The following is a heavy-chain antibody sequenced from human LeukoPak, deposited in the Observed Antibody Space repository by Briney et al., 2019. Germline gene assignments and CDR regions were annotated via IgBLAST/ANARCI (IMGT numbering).Heavy chain of an antibody. D-gene: IGHD2-15*01. CDR1: GFTFSAYA. Sequence: GGSLRLSCEASGFTFSAYAMTWVRQAPGKGLEWVSIIYSGGSTDYADSVKGRFTISRDNSKNTLYLQMNSLRAEDTAVYYCARRGDCSGGICYGGSYFDYWGQGTLVTVSS. J-gene: IGHJ4*02. CDR2: IYSGGST. V-gene: IGHV3-66*04. CDR3: ARRGDCSGGICYGGSYFDY.